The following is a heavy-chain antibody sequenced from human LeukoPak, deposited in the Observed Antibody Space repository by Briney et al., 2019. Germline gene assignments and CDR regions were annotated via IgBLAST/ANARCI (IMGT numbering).Heavy chain of an antibody. CDR3: AKDGGSGSGTWDLDY. CDR1: GFTFSSYA. J-gene: IGHJ4*02. D-gene: IGHD3-10*01. CDR2: ISDGGGRT. Sequence: PGGSLRLSCAASGFTFSSYAMSWVRQAPGKGLEWVSAISDGGGRTYYADSVKGRFTISRDNSENTLYLQMNSLRAEDTAIYYCAKDGGSGSGTWDLDYWGQGTLVTVSS. V-gene: IGHV3-23*01.